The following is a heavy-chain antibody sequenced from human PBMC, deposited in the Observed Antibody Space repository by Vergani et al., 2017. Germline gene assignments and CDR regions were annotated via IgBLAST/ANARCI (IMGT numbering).Heavy chain of an antibody. CDR3: AKDRREAAIAVSDAFDI. CDR2: MSWTSGSI. J-gene: IGHJ3*02. Sequence: EVQLVESGGGLVQPGRSLRLSCAASGFTFDDYAMHWVRQAPGKGLEWVSGMSWTSGSIGYADSVKGRFTIARDNAKNSLYLQMNSLRAEDTALYYCAKDRREAAIAVSDAFDIWGQGTMVTVSS. V-gene: IGHV3-9*01. D-gene: IGHD2-2*01. CDR1: GFTFDDYA.